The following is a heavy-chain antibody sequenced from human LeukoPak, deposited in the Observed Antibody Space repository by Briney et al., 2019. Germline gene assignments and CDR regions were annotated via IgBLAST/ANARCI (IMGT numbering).Heavy chain of an antibody. D-gene: IGHD4-23*01. Sequence: ASVKVSCKASGYTFTGYYMHWVRQAPGQGLEWMGWINPNSGGTTYAQKFQGWVAMTRDTSISTAYMELSRLRSDDTAVYYCARGPRTTVVTTSFDYWGQGTLVTVSS. V-gene: IGHV1-2*04. CDR1: GYTFTGYY. CDR3: ARGPRTTVVTTSFDY. J-gene: IGHJ4*02. CDR2: INPNSGGT.